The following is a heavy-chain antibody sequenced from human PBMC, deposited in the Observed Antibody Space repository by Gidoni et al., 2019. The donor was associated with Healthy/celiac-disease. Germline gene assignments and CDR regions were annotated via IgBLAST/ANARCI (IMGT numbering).Heavy chain of an antibody. CDR2: IDPSDSYT. J-gene: IGHJ6*02. CDR1: GYSFTSYW. CDR3: ARDSGRYSSGWYGADYYGMDV. Sequence: EVQLVQSGAEVKKPGESLRISCKGSGYSFTSYWISWVRQMPGKGLEWMGRIDPSDSYTNYSPSFQGHVTISADKSISTAYLQWSSLKASDTAMYYCARDSGRYSSGWYGADYYGMDVWGQGTTVTVSS. D-gene: IGHD6-19*01. V-gene: IGHV5-10-1*03.